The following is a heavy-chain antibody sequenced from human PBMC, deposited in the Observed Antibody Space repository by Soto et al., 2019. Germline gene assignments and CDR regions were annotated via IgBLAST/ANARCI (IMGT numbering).Heavy chain of an antibody. CDR3: ARGGYSSSKLSRRPYYYYGMDV. Sequence: SETLSLTCAVYGGSFSGYYCIWIRHPPFKGLEWIGEINHSGSTNYNPSLKSRVTISVDTSKNQFSLKLSSVTAADTAVYYCARGGYSSSKLSRRPYYYYGMDVWGQGTTVTVSS. CDR2: INHSGST. CDR1: GGSFSGYY. V-gene: IGHV4-34*01. J-gene: IGHJ6*02. D-gene: IGHD6-6*01.